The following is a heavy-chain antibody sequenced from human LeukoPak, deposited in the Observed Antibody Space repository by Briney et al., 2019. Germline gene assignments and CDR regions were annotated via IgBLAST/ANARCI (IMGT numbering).Heavy chain of an antibody. D-gene: IGHD3-10*01. CDR2: IYTSGST. V-gene: IGHV4-4*07. Sequence: SETLSLTCTVSGGSISSYYWSWIRQPAGKGLEWIGRIYTSGSTNYNPSLKSRVTMSVDTSKNQFSLKLISVTAADTAVYYCARDRFGSGSYSGYYGMDVWGQGITVTVSS. J-gene: IGHJ6*02. CDR1: GGSISSYY. CDR3: ARDRFGSGSYSGYYGMDV.